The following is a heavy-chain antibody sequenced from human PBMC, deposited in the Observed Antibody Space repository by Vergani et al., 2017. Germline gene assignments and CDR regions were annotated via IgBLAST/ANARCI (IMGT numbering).Heavy chain of an antibody. CDR2: ISGSGTGT. CDR1: GFTFSSYA. V-gene: IGHV3-23*01. CDR3: ARDMAPYGRRSVGFDP. D-gene: IGHD4-17*01. J-gene: IGHJ5*02. Sequence: EVQLLESGGGLVQPGGSLRLSCAASGFTFSSYAMSWVRQAPGKGLECVSAISGSGTGTYYADSVEGRFTISRDNSKNTLYLQMNSLRAEDTAVYYCARDMAPYGRRSVGFDPWGQGTLVTVSS.